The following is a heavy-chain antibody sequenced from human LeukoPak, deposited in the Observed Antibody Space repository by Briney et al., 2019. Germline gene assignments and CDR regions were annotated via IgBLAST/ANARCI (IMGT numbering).Heavy chain of an antibody. Sequence: GGSLRLSCAASGFTFSSYGMHWVRQAPGKGLEWMAFMRYDGSNRNYADSVKGRFTISRDNAKNSLYLQMNSLRAEDTAVYYCARGARIAAEYYYYYMDVWGKGTTVTISS. V-gene: IGHV3-30*02. J-gene: IGHJ6*03. CDR1: GFTFSSYG. D-gene: IGHD6-13*01. CDR3: ARGARIAAEYYYYYMDV. CDR2: MRYDGSNR.